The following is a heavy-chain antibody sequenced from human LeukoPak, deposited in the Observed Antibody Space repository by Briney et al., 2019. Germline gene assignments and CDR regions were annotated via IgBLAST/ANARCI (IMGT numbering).Heavy chain of an antibody. Sequence: KTSETLSLTCTVSGVSISSHYWSWIRQPPGKGLEWIGYIYDSGSTNYNPSLKSRVTISVDTSKNQFSLKLTSVTAADTAVYYCAREMPRSGISLDYWGQGTLVTVSS. CDR2: IYDSGST. D-gene: IGHD1-1*01. J-gene: IGHJ4*02. CDR3: AREMPRSGISLDY. V-gene: IGHV4-59*11. CDR1: GVSISSHY.